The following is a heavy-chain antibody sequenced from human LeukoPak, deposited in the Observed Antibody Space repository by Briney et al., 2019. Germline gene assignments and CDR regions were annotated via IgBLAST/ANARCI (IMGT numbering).Heavy chain of an antibody. D-gene: IGHD6-19*01. V-gene: IGHV4-4*07. CDR2: IYTSGST. Sequence: SETLSLTCTVSDGSISSYYWSWIRQPAGKGLEWIGRIYTSGSTNYNPSLKSRVTMSVDTSKNQFSLKLSSVTAADTAVYYCARVGYSSGSDAFDIWGQGTMVTVSS. CDR1: DGSISSYY. CDR3: ARVGYSSGSDAFDI. J-gene: IGHJ3*02.